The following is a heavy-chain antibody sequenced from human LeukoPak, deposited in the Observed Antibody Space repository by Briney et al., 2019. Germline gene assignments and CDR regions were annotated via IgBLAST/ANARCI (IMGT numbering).Heavy chain of an antibody. CDR1: GFTFSSYA. CDR3: ARGPDIVVVPAAMITGHNWFDP. J-gene: IGHJ5*02. V-gene: IGHV3-30-3*01. D-gene: IGHD2-2*01. CDR2: ISYDGSNK. Sequence: PGRSLRLSCAASGFTFSSYAMHWVRQAPGKGLEWVAVISYDGSNKYYADSVNGRFTISRDNSKNTLYMQMNSLRAEDTAVYSCARGPDIVVVPAAMITGHNWFDPWGQGTLVTVSS.